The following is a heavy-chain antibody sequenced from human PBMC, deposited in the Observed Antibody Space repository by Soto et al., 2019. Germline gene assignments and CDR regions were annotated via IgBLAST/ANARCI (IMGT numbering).Heavy chain of an antibody. Sequence: GGSLRLSCAVSGFTFSNYNMNWVRQAPGKGLEWVSSISSSSSYIYYADSVKGRFTISRDNAKNSLYLQMNSLRGEDTAVYYCARDPLELELDYWGQGTLVTV. V-gene: IGHV3-21*01. CDR3: ARDPLELELDY. D-gene: IGHD1-7*01. J-gene: IGHJ4*02. CDR1: GFTFSNYN. CDR2: ISSSSSYI.